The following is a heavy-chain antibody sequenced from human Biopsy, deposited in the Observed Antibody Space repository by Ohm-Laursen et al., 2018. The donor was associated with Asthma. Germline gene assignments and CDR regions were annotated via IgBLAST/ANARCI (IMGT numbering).Heavy chain of an antibody. V-gene: IGHV4-61*01. J-gene: IGHJ4*02. CDR1: GGSVSSGSYY. D-gene: IGHD3-10*01. CDR2: IYYSGST. Sequence: TLSLTCTVSGGSVSSGSYYWSWIRQPPGKGLEWIGYIYYSGSTNYSPSLKSRVTISVDTSKNQFSLKLSSVTAADTAVYYCARERAGYYGSGSYLGYWGQGTLVTVSS. CDR3: ARERAGYYGSGSYLGY.